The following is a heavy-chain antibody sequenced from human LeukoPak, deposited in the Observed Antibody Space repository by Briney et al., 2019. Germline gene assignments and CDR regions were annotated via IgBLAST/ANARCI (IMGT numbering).Heavy chain of an antibody. V-gene: IGHV3-21*01. Sequence: GGSLRLSCAASGFTFSSYSMNWVRQAPGKGLEWVSSISSASVYIHYADSVKGRFTISRDNAKNSLYLQMNSLRAEDTAVYYCARDRGITGTTAYYYMDAWGKGTTVTVSS. CDR1: GFTFSSYS. J-gene: IGHJ6*03. CDR3: ARDRGITGTTAYYYMDA. D-gene: IGHD1-20*01. CDR2: ISSASVYI.